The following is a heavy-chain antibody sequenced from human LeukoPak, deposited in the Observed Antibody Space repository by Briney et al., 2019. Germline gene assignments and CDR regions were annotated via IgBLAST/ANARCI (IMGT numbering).Heavy chain of an antibody. V-gene: IGHV3-9*03. D-gene: IGHD3-16*01. CDR2: ISWNSESI. J-gene: IGHJ6*03. Sequence: GGSLRLSCAASGFTFDDYAMHWVRQAPGKGLEWVSGISWNSESIDYADSVKGRFTISRDNAKNSLYLQMNSLRAEDMALYYCAKGGGGRLIYYYYMDVWGKGTTVTVSS. CDR1: GFTFDDYA. CDR3: AKGGGGRLIYYYYMDV.